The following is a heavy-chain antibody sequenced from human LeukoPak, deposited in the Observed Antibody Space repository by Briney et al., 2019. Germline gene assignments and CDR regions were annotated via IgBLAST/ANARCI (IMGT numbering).Heavy chain of an antibody. D-gene: IGHD6-13*01. Sequence: PSEALSLACIVSGYSIRSGYYWSWIRQPPGKGLEWIGYIYYNGSTNYNPSLKSRVTISVDTSKNQFSLKLSSVTAADTAVYYCARYPYSSSWYGGDLGYWGQGTLVTVSS. V-gene: IGHV4-59*01. CDR3: ARYPYSSSWYGGDLGY. J-gene: IGHJ4*02. CDR2: IYYNGST. CDR1: GYSIRSGYY.